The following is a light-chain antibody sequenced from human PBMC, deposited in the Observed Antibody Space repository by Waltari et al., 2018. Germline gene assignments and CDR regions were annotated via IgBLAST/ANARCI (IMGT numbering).Light chain of an antibody. CDR3: YQHSSGFT. Sequence: VILTQSPATLSLSPGERATLSCRASQSVSSYLAWYQQKPGQAPRHLIHSASIRATGIPDRFSGSGSGTQFSLTISSLEPEDVGVYHCYQHSSGFTFGPGTKLDIK. V-gene: IGKV3-11*01. CDR2: SAS. CDR1: QSVSSY. J-gene: IGKJ3*01.